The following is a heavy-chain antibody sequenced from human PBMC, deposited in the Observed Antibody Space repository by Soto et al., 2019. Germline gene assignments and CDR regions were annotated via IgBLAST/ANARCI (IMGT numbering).Heavy chain of an antibody. CDR2: IYYSGST. J-gene: IGHJ4*02. CDR1: GGSISSYY. V-gene: IGHV4-59*01. Sequence: QVQLQESGPGLVKPSETLSLTCTVSGGSISSYYWSWIRQPPGKGLEWIGYIYYSGSTNYNPSLKSRVTISVDTSKNQFSLKLSSVTAADTAVYYCARKIRGDYDDMFDYWGQGTLVTVSS. CDR3: ARKIRGDYDDMFDY. D-gene: IGHD4-17*01.